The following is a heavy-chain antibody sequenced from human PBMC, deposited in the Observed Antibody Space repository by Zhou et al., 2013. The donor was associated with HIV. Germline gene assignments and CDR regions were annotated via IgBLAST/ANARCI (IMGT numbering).Heavy chain of an antibody. CDR3: ARDLGRIAAAGSNWFDP. Sequence: QVQLVQSGAEVKKPGSSVKVSCKASGGTFSSYAISWVRQAPGQGLEWMGRIIPILGIANYAQKFQGRVTITADKSTSTAYMELSSLRSEDTAVYYCARDLGRIAAAGSNWFDPWGQGNPWSTVSS. CDR2: IIPILGIA. CDR1: GGTFSSYA. V-gene: IGHV1-69*04. D-gene: IGHD6-13*01. J-gene: IGHJ5*02.